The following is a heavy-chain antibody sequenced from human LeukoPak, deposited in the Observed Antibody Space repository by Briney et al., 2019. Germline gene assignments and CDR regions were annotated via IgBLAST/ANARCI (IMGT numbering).Heavy chain of an antibody. V-gene: IGHV1-2*02. J-gene: IGHJ4*02. CDR2: INPNSGGT. Sequence: GASVKVSCKASGYTFTGYYMHWVRQAPGQGLEWMGWINPNSGGTSYAQKFQGRVTMTRDTSISTAYMELSRLRSDDTAVYYCARDEDGIAAQSFPDYWGQGTLVTVSS. CDR3: ARDEDGIAAQSFPDY. D-gene: IGHD6-13*01. CDR1: GYTFTGYY.